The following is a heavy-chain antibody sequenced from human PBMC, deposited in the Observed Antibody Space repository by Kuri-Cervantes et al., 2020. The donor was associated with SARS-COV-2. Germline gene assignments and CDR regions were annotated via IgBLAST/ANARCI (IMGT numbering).Heavy chain of an antibody. CDR1: GFTFSSYS. V-gene: IGHV3-21*04. J-gene: IGHJ4*02. D-gene: IGHD4-23*01. Sequence: GESLKISCAASGFTFSSYSMNWVRQAPGKGLEWVSSISSSSSYIYYADSVKGRFTISRDNAKNSLYLQMNSLRAEDTAVYFCARDGGNSYFDYWGQGTLVTVSS. CDR3: ARDGGNSYFDY. CDR2: ISSSSSYI.